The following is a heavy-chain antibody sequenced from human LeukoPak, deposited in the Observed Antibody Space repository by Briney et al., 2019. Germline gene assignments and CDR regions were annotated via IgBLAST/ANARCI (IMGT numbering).Heavy chain of an antibody. J-gene: IGHJ2*01. V-gene: IGHV4-39*07. Sequence: SETLSLTCTVSGDSISSSSYYWGWIRQPPGKGLEWIGSIYYSGSTYYNPSLKSRVTISVDTSKNQFSLKLSSVTAADTAVYYCARTITIFGVVMDWYFDLWGRGTLVTVSS. CDR3: ARTITIFGVVMDWYFDL. CDR2: IYYSGST. D-gene: IGHD3-3*01. CDR1: GDSISSSSYY.